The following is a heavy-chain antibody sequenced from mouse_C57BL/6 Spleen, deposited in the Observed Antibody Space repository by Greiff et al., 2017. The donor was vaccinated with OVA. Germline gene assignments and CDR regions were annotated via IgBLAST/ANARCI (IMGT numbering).Heavy chain of an antibody. D-gene: IGHD2-4*01. Sequence: QVQLQQPGAELVKPGASVKLSCKASGYTFTSYWMQWVKQRPGQGLEWIGEIDPSDSYTNYNQKFKGKATLTVDTSSSTAYMQLSSLTSEDSAVYYCARGYDYGAWFAYWGQGTLVTVSA. J-gene: IGHJ3*01. V-gene: IGHV1-50*01. CDR1: GYTFTSYW. CDR2: IDPSDSYT. CDR3: ARGYDYGAWFAY.